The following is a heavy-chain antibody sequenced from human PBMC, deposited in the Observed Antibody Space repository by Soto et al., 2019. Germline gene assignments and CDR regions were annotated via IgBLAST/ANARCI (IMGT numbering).Heavy chain of an antibody. CDR3: ARERLQILDY. V-gene: IGHV1-8*01. CDR1: GYTFTSYD. J-gene: IGHJ4*02. CDR2: MNPNSGNT. D-gene: IGHD5-12*01. Sequence: QVQLVQSGAEVKKPGASVKVSCKASGYTFTSYDINWVRQATGQGLEWMGWMNPNSGNTVYAQKFQGRVTMTRNTSMSTAYMALSSLRSEETAVYYCARERLQILDYWGPGPLVTVSS.